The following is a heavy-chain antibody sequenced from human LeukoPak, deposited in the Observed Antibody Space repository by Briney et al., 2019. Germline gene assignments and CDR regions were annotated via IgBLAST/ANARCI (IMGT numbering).Heavy chain of an antibody. V-gene: IGHV3-48*04. Sequence: PGGSLRLFCSASGFTFSNYHMRWVRQPPGKGLAWISYINSGSNPIFCVDSVRGRFTVSRDNAMNSLYLQMNSLRAEDTAVYYCARDSGVGGTFDYWGQGVQVTVSS. J-gene: IGHJ4*02. CDR2: INSGSNPI. D-gene: IGHD1-26*01. CDR1: GFTFSNYH. CDR3: ARDSGVGGTFDY.